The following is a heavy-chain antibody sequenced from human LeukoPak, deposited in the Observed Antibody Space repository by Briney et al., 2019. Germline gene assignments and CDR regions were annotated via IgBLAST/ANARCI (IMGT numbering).Heavy chain of an antibody. V-gene: IGHV4-59*01. CDR3: ARVDGDYVYYFEY. D-gene: IGHD4-17*01. J-gene: IGHJ4*02. CDR1: GGSISNYY. Sequence: SETLCLTCTVSGGSISNYYWSRIRQPPGKGLEWIGYIYYSGSTNYNPSLKSRVTISVDTSKNQFSLKLSSVTAADTAVYYCARVDGDYVYYFEYWGQGTLVTVSS. CDR2: IYYSGST.